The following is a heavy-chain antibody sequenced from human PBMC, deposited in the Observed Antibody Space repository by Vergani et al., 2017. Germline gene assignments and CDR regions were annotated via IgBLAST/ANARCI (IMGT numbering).Heavy chain of an antibody. V-gene: IGHV1-58*02. CDR2: FVVGSGNT. Sequence: QMQLVQSGPEVPTPGTSVKVSCKASGFTFSSPAMQWVRQARGQSLEWIGWFVVGSGNTNYEQKFQERVTITRDMSTSTAYMELSSLGSEDTAVYYCAAEGGAQDAFDIWGQGTMVTVSS. D-gene: IGHD3-16*01. CDR1: GFTFSSPA. CDR3: AAEGGAQDAFDI. J-gene: IGHJ3*02.